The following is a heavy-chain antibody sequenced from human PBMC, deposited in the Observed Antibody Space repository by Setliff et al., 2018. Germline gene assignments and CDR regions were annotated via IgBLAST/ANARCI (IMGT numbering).Heavy chain of an antibody. CDR2: INPSGGST. D-gene: IGHD6-19*01. V-gene: IGHV1-46*01. CDR1: GYTFTSYY. CDR3: ARGSGWYRGYFDL. J-gene: IGHJ2*01. Sequence: ASVKVSCKASGYTFTSYYTHGVRQAPGQGREWMGIINPSGGSTSYAQKFQGRVTMTRDTSTSTVYMELSSLRSEDTAVYYCARGSGWYRGYFDLWGRGTLDTVSS.